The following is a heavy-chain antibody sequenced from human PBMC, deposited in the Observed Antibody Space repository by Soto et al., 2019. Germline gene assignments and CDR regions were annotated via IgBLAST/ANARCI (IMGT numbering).Heavy chain of an antibody. Sequence: SVKVSCKASGGTFNNYVINWVRQAPGQGLEWMGGLIPIFGTASYAQKFQGRVTITADKSTTTAYMELNSLRSEDTAVYYCAGRCDSTSCLAHFDYWGQGTLVTVSS. J-gene: IGHJ4*02. V-gene: IGHV1-69*06. CDR3: AGRCDSTSCLAHFDY. CDR1: GGTFNNYV. CDR2: LIPIFGTA. D-gene: IGHD2-2*01.